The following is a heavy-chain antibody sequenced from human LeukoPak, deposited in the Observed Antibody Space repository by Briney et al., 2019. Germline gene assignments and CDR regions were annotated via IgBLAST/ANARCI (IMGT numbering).Heavy chain of an antibody. D-gene: IGHD6-6*01. CDR2: IYHSGST. J-gene: IGHJ5*02. Sequence: SETLSLTCTVSGYSISSGYYWGWIRQPPGKGLEWIGSIYHSGSTYYNPSLKSRVTISVDTSKNQFSLKLSSVTAADTAVYYCARDRRNPRNWFDPWGQGTLVTVSS. V-gene: IGHV4-38-2*02. CDR3: ARDRRNPRNWFDP. CDR1: GYSISSGYY.